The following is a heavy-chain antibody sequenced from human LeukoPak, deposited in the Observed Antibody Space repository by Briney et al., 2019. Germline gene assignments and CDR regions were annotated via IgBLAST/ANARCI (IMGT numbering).Heavy chain of an antibody. V-gene: IGHV3-23*01. J-gene: IGHJ6*03. D-gene: IGHD3-3*01. CDR3: ASRQTTIFYMDV. CDR1: GFTFSSAA. CDR2: ISGSGGST. Sequence: GGSLRLSCAASGFTFSSAAMTWVRQAPGKGLEWVSSISGSGGSTYYADSVKGRFTISRDNSKNTLYLQMNSLRAEDTALYYCASRQTTIFYMDVWGKGTTVTVSS.